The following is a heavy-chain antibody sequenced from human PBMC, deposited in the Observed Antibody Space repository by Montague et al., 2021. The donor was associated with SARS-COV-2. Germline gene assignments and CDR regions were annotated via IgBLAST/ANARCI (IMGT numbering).Heavy chain of an antibody. J-gene: IGHJ6*02. Sequence: SETLSLTCTVSGGSISSSSYYWGWIRQPPGKGLEWIGSIYYSGSTYYNPSLKSRVTISVDTSKNQFSLKLSSVTAADTAVYYCGRQGSNSSWYGGYYYGMDVWGQGTTVTVSS. V-gene: IGHV4-39*01. CDR1: GGSISSSSYY. CDR3: GRQGSNSSWYGGYYYGMDV. D-gene: IGHD6-13*01. CDR2: IYYSGST.